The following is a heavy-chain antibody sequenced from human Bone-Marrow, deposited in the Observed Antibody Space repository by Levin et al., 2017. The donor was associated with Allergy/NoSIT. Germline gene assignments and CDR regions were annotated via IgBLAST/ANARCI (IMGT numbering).Heavy chain of an antibody. V-gene: IGHV3-13*01. CDR3: ARGGSTPRAGYYYYGMDV. Sequence: PGGSLRLSCAASGFTFSSYDMHWVRQATGKGLEWVSAIGTAGDTYYPGSVKGRFTISRENAKNSLYLQMNSLRAGDTAVYYCARGGSTPRAGYYYYGMDVWGQGTTVTVSS. D-gene: IGHD2-2*01. J-gene: IGHJ6*02. CDR2: IGTAGDT. CDR1: GFTFSSYD.